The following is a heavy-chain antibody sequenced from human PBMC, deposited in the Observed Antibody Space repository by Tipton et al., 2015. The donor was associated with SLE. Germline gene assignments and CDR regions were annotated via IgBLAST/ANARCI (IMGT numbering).Heavy chain of an antibody. Sequence: TLSLTCTVSGGSISSSSYYWGWIRQPPGKGLEWVGSIHYSGNTYYDPSLKSRVTISLDTSRNQFSLKLSSVTAADTAVYYCARLDYSNYWYFDLWGRGTLVTVSS. CDR2: IHYSGNT. CDR3: ARLDYSNYWYFDL. D-gene: IGHD4-11*01. CDR1: GGSISSSSYY. V-gene: IGHV4-39*01. J-gene: IGHJ2*01.